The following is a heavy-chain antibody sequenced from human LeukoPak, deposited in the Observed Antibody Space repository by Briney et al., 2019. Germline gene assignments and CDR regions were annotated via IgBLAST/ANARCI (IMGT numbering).Heavy chain of an antibody. D-gene: IGHD3-10*01. CDR1: GFTFSSYS. V-gene: IGHV3-21*01. CDR3: ARDKILWFGELSAGMDV. Sequence: GGSLRLSCAASGFTFSSYSMNWVRQAPGKGLEWVSSIDFTSRYIYNADSVKGRFTTSRDNAKNSLDLQMNSLKVEDTAVYYCARDKILWFGELSAGMDVWGQGTTVTVSS. J-gene: IGHJ6*02. CDR2: IDFTSRYI.